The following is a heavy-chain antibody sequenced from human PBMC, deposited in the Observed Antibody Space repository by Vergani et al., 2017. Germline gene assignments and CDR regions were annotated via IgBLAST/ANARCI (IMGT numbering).Heavy chain of an antibody. D-gene: IGHD5-24*01. Sequence: QVQLVESGGGEVQPGRSLRLSCAASGFTFSSYGMHWVRQAPGKGLEWVAVISYDGSNKYYADSVKGRFSISRDNSKNTLYLQMNSLRAEDTAVYYCARDHRDYNNYPGTFDIWGQGSMVTVSS. J-gene: IGHJ3*02. CDR3: ARDHRDYNNYPGTFDI. CDR1: GFTFSSYG. CDR2: ISYDGSNK. V-gene: IGHV3-30*03.